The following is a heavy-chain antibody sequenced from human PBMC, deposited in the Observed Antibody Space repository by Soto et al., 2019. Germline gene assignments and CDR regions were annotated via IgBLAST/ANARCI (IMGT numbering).Heavy chain of an antibody. V-gene: IGHV3-9*01. CDR3: VKDIHEYGRVSHFEY. D-gene: IGHD3-10*01. J-gene: IGHJ4*02. Sequence: EVQLVESGGGLVQPGRSLRLSCVASGFTFDSYAMHWVRQAPGKGLEWVSGISWNSGCIGYEDSVKGRFTISRDNAQNSLYMDMNSLRVEDTAFYYCVKDIHEYGRVSHFEYWGQGALAAVSS. CDR1: GFTFDSYA. CDR2: ISWNSGCI.